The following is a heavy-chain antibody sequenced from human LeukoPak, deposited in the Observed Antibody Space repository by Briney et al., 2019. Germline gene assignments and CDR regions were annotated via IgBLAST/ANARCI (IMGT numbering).Heavy chain of an antibody. CDR3: ATDRSSGWVDS. V-gene: IGHV1-24*01. J-gene: IGHJ4*02. CDR2: FDPEDGET. Sequence: ASVKVSCKFSGYTLTELPMHWVRQAPGKGLEWMGGFDPEDGETFYAEKFQGRVTMTEDTSADTAYMELISLRSEDTAVYYCATDRSSGWVDSWGQGTLVTVSS. D-gene: IGHD6-19*01. CDR1: GYTLTELP.